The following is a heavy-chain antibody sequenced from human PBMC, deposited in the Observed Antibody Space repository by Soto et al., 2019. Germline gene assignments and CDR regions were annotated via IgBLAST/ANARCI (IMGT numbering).Heavy chain of an antibody. D-gene: IGHD3-16*01. V-gene: IGHV3-48*02. J-gene: IGHJ6*02. CDR1: GFTFSSYS. Sequence: GGSLRLSCAVSGFTFSSYSMNWVRQAPGKGLEWLSYISSSSETMYYADSVKGRFTISRDNAKNSLYLEMDTLRDEDTAVYYCARGDSVETYYYYGMDVWGQGTAVTVSS. CDR2: ISSSSETM. CDR3: ARGDSVETYYYYGMDV.